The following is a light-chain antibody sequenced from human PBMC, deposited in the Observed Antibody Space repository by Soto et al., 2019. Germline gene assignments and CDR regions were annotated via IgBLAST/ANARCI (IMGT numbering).Light chain of an antibody. J-gene: IGKJ1*01. V-gene: IGKV3-15*01. Sequence: EIVMTQSPATLSVSPGERATLSCRASQSVSSNLAWYQQKPGQAPRLLIYGASTRATGIPARLSGSGSGTEFTLTISRLQSEDFAVYYCQQYNNWPLWTFGQGTKVVIK. CDR1: QSVSSN. CDR3: QQYNNWPLWT. CDR2: GAS.